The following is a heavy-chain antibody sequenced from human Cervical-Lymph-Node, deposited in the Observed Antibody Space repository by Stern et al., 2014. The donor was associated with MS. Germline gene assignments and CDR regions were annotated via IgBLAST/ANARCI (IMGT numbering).Heavy chain of an antibody. D-gene: IGHD6-13*01. Sequence: VHLVESGGGLVQPGRSLRLSCAVSGFTFDDYAMPWVRQAPGKGLGWVSGISWNSGTIGYADSVKGRFTISRDNAKNSLYLQMNSLRVEDTAVYYCAKDRGATWYMSFVYWGQGTLVTVSS. J-gene: IGHJ4*02. CDR1: GFTFDDYA. CDR3: AKDRGATWYMSFVY. V-gene: IGHV3-9*01. CDR2: ISWNSGTI.